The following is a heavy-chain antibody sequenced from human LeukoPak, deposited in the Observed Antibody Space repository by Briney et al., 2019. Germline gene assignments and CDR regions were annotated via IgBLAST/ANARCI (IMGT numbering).Heavy chain of an antibody. CDR3: ARELRPYYDSSGYYPIDH. CDR1: GGSVSSGSYY. Sequence: SETLSLTCTVSGGSVSSGSYYWSWIRQPPGKGLEWIGYIYYSGSTNYNPSLKSRVTISVDTSKNQFSPKLSSVTAADTAVYYCARELRPYYDSSGYYPIDHWGQGTLVTVSS. CDR2: IYYSGST. V-gene: IGHV4-61*01. D-gene: IGHD3-22*01. J-gene: IGHJ4*02.